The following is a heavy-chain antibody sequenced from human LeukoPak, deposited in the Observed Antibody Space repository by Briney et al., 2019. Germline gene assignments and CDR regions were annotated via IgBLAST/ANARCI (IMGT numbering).Heavy chain of an antibody. Sequence: GGSLRLSCAASGFTFSNYWMSWVRQAPGKGLEWVANIKQDGSEKYYVDSMKGRFTISRDNSKNTLYLQMGSLRAEDMAVYYCARAPSRSGGGSFDYWGQGTLVTVSS. CDR2: IKQDGSEK. V-gene: IGHV3-7*01. D-gene: IGHD6-19*01. CDR1: GFTFSNYW. CDR3: ARAPSRSGGGSFDY. J-gene: IGHJ4*02.